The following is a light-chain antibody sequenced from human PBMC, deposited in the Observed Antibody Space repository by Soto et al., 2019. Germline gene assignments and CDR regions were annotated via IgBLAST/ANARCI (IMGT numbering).Light chain of an antibody. CDR2: STN. V-gene: IGLV8-61*01. CDR1: SASVSTNSY. CDR3: VVYLGSGSWV. J-gene: IGLJ3*02. Sequence: QTVVTQEPSFSVSPGGTVTLTCGLTSASVSTNSYPSWYQQTPGQAPRTLIHSTNIRSSGVPDRFSGSILGNKAALTITGAQAEDECDYYCVVYLGSGSWVFGGGTKLTV.